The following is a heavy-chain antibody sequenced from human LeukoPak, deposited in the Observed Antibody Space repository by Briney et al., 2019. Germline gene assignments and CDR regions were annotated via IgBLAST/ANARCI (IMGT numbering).Heavy chain of an antibody. J-gene: IGHJ4*02. Sequence: GGSLRLSCAASGFIFSNSWMSWVRQAPRKGLEWVATLWPDGSEVHYMDSVKGRFTISRDNAENSLYLQMNSLRVDDTAVYYCAKLLGRVTTYDYWGQGTLVTVPS. D-gene: IGHD4-11*01. CDR1: GFIFSNSW. CDR2: LWPDGSEV. V-gene: IGHV3-7*01. CDR3: AKLLGRVTTYDY.